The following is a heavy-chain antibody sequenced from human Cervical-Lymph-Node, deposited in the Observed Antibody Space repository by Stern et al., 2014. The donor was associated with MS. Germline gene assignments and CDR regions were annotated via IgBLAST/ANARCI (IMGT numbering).Heavy chain of an antibody. Sequence: VQLVESGGGVVQPGRSRRLSCVASGFIFSTYAMHWVRQAPGKGLEWVAVISSDGTSTYYEDSVKGRFTMTRDNSKNTLYLQMDRLRGDDTAVYYCAKTYGLAAATPYFFDSWGQGTLVTVSS. V-gene: IGHV3-30*18. J-gene: IGHJ4*02. CDR2: ISSDGTST. D-gene: IGHD6-13*01. CDR1: GFIFSTYA. CDR3: AKTYGLAAATPYFFDS.